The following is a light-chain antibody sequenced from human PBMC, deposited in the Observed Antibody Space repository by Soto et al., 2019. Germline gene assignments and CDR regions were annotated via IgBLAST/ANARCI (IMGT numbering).Light chain of an antibody. CDR1: QSVRSN. V-gene: IGKV3-20*01. J-gene: IGKJ1*01. CDR2: GAS. CDR3: QQYGSSGT. Sequence: EIVMTQSPATLSAAPGERATLSCRASQSVRSNLAWYQQKPGQAPRLLIYGASNRATGIPDRFSGSGSGTDFTLTISRLEPEDFAVYYCQQYGSSGTFGQGTKVDI.